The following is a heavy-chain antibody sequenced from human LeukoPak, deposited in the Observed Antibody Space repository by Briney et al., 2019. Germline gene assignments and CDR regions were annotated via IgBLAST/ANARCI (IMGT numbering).Heavy chain of an antibody. V-gene: IGHV1-69*06. D-gene: IGHD3-9*01. J-gene: IGHJ4*02. CDR3: ARELPDYYDILTGYSAFDY. Sequence: SVKVSCKASGGTFSSYAISWVRQAPGQGLEWMGGRIPIFGTANYAQKFQGRVTITADKSTSTAYMELSSLRSEDTAVYYCARELPDYYDILTGYSAFDYWGQGTLVTVSS. CDR2: RIPIFGTA. CDR1: GGTFSSYA.